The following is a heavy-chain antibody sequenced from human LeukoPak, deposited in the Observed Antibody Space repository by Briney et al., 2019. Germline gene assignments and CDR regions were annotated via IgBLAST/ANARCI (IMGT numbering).Heavy chain of an antibody. J-gene: IGHJ5*02. V-gene: IGHV4-4*07. Sequence: LETLSLTCTVSGGSISSYYWSWIRQPAGKGLEWIGRIYTSESTYYSPSLKSQVTMSVDTSKNQFSLKLGSVTAADTAIYYCAKGAGGFTYYNWFDPWGQGTLVTVSS. CDR2: IYTSEST. CDR1: GGSISSYY. CDR3: AKGAGGFTYYNWFDP. D-gene: IGHD1-14*01.